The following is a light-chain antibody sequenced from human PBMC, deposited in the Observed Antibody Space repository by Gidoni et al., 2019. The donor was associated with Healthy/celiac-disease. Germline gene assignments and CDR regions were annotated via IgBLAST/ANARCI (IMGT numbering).Light chain of an antibody. CDR3: QQRSNWPT. CDR2: DAS. CDR1: QSVSSY. V-gene: IGKV3-11*01. Sequence: PGERATLSCRASQSVSSYLAWYQQKPGQAPRLLLYDASNRATGIPARFSGSGSGTDFTLTISILEPEDFAVYYCQQRSNWPTFGGGTKVEIQ. J-gene: IGKJ4*01.